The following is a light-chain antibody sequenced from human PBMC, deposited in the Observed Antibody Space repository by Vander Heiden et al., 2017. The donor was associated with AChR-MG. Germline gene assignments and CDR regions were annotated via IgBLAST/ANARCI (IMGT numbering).Light chain of an antibody. J-gene: IGLJ1*01. V-gene: IGLV3-1*01. CDR2: QDN. Sequence: SSDLPQSPSASLSPGKTATITCSGERLSNKYTSWYHLRPGQSPVLVIFQDNLRPSGIPERFSGSNSGNTATLTISGIQSMDDGDYYCQVWDSDTDVFGTGTKVTV. CDR3: QVWDSDTDV. CDR1: RLSNKY.